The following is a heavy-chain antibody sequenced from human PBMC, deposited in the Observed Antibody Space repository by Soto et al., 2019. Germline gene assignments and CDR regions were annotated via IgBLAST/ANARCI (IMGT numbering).Heavy chain of an antibody. J-gene: IGHJ4*02. D-gene: IGHD5-18*01. Sequence: QVQLVQSGAEVKKPGASVKVSCKASGYTFTSYGISWVRQAPGQGLEWMGWISAYNGNTNYAQKLQGRVTMTTATSTSTAYMELRSLRSDDTAVYYCARPALGGYSYGPLDYWGQGTLVTVSS. V-gene: IGHV1-18*01. CDR2: ISAYNGNT. CDR3: ARPALGGYSYGPLDY. CDR1: GYTFTSYG.